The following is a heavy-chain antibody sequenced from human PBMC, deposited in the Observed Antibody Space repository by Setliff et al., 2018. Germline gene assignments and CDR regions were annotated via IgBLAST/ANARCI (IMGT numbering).Heavy chain of an antibody. D-gene: IGHD3-10*01. CDR2: IYYSGST. CDR1: GDSINSRTNY. J-gene: IGHJ4*02. Sequence: SETLSLTCTVSGDSINSRTNYWSWIRQPPGKGLEWIGYIYYSGSTNYNPSLKSRVTMSVDTSKNQFSLKLSSVTAADTAVYYCARDRTYYGSGTYTRWFDYWGQGTLVTVSS. CDR3: ARDRTYYGSGTYTRWFDY. V-gene: IGHV4-61*01.